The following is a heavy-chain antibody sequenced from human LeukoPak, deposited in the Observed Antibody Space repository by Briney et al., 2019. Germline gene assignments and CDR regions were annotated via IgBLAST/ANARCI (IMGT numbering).Heavy chain of an antibody. CDR3: ARDPALKWELPDY. J-gene: IGHJ4*02. CDR2: ISYDGSNK. Sequence: GGSLRLSCAASGFTFSSYAMHWVRQAPGKGLEWVAVISYDGSNKYYADSVKGRFTISRDNPKNTLYLQMNSLRAEDTAVYYCARDPALKWELPDYWGQGTLVTVSS. D-gene: IGHD1-26*01. CDR1: GFTFSSYA. V-gene: IGHV3-30-3*01.